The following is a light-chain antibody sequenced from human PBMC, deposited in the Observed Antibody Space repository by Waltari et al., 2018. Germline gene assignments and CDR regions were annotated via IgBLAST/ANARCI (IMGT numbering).Light chain of an antibody. Sequence: EIVLTPSPATLSLSPGERVTLHCRASHSIGQYLIWYQQKPGQAPRLLIYASSIRATGIPDRFSGSGSGTDFSLTISSLEPEDFAVYYCQKNEALPETFGQGTKVEIK. CDR2: ASS. J-gene: IGKJ1*01. CDR1: HSIGQY. CDR3: QKNEALPET. V-gene: IGKV3-20*01.